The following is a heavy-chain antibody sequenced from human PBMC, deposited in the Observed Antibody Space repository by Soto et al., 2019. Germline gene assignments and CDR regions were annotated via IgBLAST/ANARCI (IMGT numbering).Heavy chain of an antibody. Sequence: PSETLSLTCTVSGGSVSIGSYYWSWIRQPPGKGLEWIGYIYYSGSTNYNPSLKSRVTISVDTSKNQFSLKLSSVTAADTAVYYCASDRDRNTYYDILTGYWDYYYGMDVWGQGTTVTVS. CDR1: GGSVSIGSYY. D-gene: IGHD3-9*01. J-gene: IGHJ6*02. CDR2: IYYSGST. V-gene: IGHV4-61*01. CDR3: ASDRDRNTYYDILTGYWDYYYGMDV.